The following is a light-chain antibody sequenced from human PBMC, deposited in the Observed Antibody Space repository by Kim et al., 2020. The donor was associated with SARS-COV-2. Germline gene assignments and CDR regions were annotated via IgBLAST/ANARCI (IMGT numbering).Light chain of an antibody. J-gene: IGLJ3*02. CDR3: QVWDSSSGHPYWV. CDR1: NIGGKS. V-gene: IGLV3-21*04. Sequence: GKTAGITCGGNNIGGKSVHCYQQKPGQAPVLVIYYGSDRPSGMPERFSGSNSGNTAALTISRVEAGDEAVYYCQVWDSSSGHPYWVFGGGTQLTVL. CDR2: YGS.